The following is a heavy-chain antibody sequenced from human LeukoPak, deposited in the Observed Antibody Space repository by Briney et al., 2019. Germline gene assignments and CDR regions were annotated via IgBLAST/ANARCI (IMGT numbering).Heavy chain of an antibody. CDR1: GFSVSSNS. J-gene: IGHJ1*01. CDR2: IYSRGST. V-gene: IGHV3-66*01. D-gene: IGHD4-17*01. Sequence: QAGGSLRLSCAASGFSVSSNSMNWVRQAPGKGLEWVSIIYSRGSTYYADSVKGRFTISRDNSRNTLYLQMNSLRTEDTAVYYCTTGIWDYGDSLSFYWGQGTLVTVSS. CDR3: TTGIWDYGDSLSFY.